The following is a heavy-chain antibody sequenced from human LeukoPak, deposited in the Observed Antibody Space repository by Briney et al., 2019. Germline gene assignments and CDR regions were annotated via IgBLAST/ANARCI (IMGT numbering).Heavy chain of an antibody. J-gene: IGHJ4*02. CDR2: IIPILGIA. V-gene: IGHV1-69*04. CDR1: GYTFTSYG. CDR3: ASTTGTTFYYFDY. Sequence: GASVKVSCKASGYTFTSYGISWVRQAPGQGLEWMGRIIPILGIANYAQKFQGRVTITADKSTSTAYMELSSLRSEDTAVYYCASTTGTTFYYFDYWGQGTLVTVSS. D-gene: IGHD1-1*01.